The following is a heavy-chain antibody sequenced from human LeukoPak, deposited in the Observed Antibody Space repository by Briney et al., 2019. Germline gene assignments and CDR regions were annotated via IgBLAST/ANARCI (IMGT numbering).Heavy chain of an antibody. D-gene: IGHD3-10*01. V-gene: IGHV3-21*01. J-gene: IGHJ4*02. CDR3: ARGARGSATASDY. CDR2: ISSGSSYI. Sequence: GGTLRLSCAASGFTFSSYSMNWVRQAPGEGLGWVSSISSGSSYIYNAHSVKGGLTIHRDNAKNSLYLQRNRLRAEATAVYYCARGARGSATASDYWGQGTLVTVSS. CDR1: GFTFSSYS.